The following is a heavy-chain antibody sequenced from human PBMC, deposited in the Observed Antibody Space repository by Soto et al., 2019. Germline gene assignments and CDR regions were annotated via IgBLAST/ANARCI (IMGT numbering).Heavy chain of an antibody. CDR3: ARDPLRGSPDYFDY. D-gene: IGHD1-1*01. CDR2: LSFDGKVK. CDR1: GFTFSSYP. J-gene: IGHJ4*02. Sequence: PGGSLRLSCSASGFTFSSYPMHWLRQTPGKGLEWLTVLSFDGKVKHYADSVEGRFTIPRDISKNTLYLQMNSLRGEDTAVYYCARDPLRGSPDYFDYWGQGTPVTVSS. V-gene: IGHV3-30*04.